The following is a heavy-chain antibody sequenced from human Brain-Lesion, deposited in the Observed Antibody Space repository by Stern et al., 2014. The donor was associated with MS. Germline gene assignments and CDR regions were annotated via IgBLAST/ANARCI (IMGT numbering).Heavy chain of an antibody. Sequence: QVQLVESGGEVKKPGASVKVSCKTSGYIFTGYYIHWVRQAPGQGLEWMAWIKTKNGGTKYEQKFQGRVTMNRDTSISTAYVALSSLTSDDTAVYYCARDQRGITIFGVVTDYYYLGMDVWGQGTTVTVSS. CDR3: ARDQRGITIFGVVTDYYYLGMDV. CDR2: IKTKNGGT. V-gene: IGHV1-2*02. D-gene: IGHD3-3*01. CDR1: GYIFTGYY. J-gene: IGHJ6*02.